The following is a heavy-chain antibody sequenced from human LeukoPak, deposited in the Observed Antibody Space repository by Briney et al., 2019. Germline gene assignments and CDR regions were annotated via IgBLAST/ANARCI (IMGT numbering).Heavy chain of an antibody. J-gene: IGHJ4*02. D-gene: IGHD4-17*01. CDR1: GFTVSSKY. V-gene: IGHV3-66*01. Sequence: SGGSLRLSCAASGFTVSSKYMSWVRQAPGKGLEWVSVIYSGGSTYYADSVKGRFTISRDNSKNTMYLQMNSLRAEDTAVYYCARNGYGDYPIDYWGQGTLVTVSS. CDR3: ARNGYGDYPIDY. CDR2: IYSGGST.